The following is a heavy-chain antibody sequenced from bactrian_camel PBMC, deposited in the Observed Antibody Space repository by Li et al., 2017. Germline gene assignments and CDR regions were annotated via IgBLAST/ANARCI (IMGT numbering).Heavy chain of an antibody. J-gene: IGHJ4*01. CDR2: IGSDGRP. Sequence: HVQLVESGGGSVQAGGTLTLSCAASGYTYSSACMGWFRQARGKAREGVAVIGSDGRPIYADSVKGRFTISEDSAKNTLYLQMNSLQPEDTAMYYCAARQPCRVWLGYEDPGEYNIWGQGTQVTVS. D-gene: IGHD5*01. CDR3: AARQPCRVWLGYEDPGEYNI. CDR1: GYTYSSAC. V-gene: IGHV3S53*01.